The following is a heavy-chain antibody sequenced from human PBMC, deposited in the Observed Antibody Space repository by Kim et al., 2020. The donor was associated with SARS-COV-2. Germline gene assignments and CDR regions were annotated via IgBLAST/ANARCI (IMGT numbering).Heavy chain of an antibody. Sequence: SVKGRFTISRNNSKNTLYLQMNSLRAEDTAVYYCAKDDLTATGGSYYFDYWGQGTLVTVSS. CDR3: AKDDLTATGGSYYFDY. V-gene: IGHV3-23*01. D-gene: IGHD1-26*01. J-gene: IGHJ4*02.